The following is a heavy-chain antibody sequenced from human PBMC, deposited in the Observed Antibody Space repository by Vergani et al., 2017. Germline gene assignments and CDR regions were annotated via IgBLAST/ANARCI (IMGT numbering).Heavy chain of an antibody. Sequence: QVQLVQSGAEVKKPGSSVKVSCKASGGTFSSYAISWVRQAPGQGLEWMGGIIPIFGTANYAQKFQGRVTITADDSTSTAYMELSSLRSEDTAVYYCARGHRVRYFDWLSDKYYYYYMDVWGKGTTVTVSS. J-gene: IGHJ6*03. CDR2: IIPIFGTA. V-gene: IGHV1-69*01. CDR3: ARGHRVRYFDWLSDKYYYYYMDV. CDR1: GGTFSSYA. D-gene: IGHD3-9*01.